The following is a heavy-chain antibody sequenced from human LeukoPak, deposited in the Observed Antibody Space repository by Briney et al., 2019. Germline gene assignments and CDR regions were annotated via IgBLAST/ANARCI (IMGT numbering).Heavy chain of an antibody. CDR2: INPNSGGT. CDR1: GYAFTGYY. CDR3: ARGWTVVVAATPRNWFDP. V-gene: IGHV1-2*02. J-gene: IGHJ5*02. Sequence: WASVTVSCKASGYAFTGYYMHWVRQAPGQGLEWMGWINPNSGGTNYAQKFQGRVTMTRDTSISTAYMELSRLRSDDTAVYYCARGWTVVVAATPRNWFDPWGQGTLVTVSS. D-gene: IGHD2-15*01.